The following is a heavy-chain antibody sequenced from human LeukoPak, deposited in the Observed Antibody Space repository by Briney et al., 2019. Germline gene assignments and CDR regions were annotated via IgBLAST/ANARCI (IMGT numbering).Heavy chain of an antibody. V-gene: IGHV4-30-2*01. CDR3: ARGLYDYVWGSYRKGWFDP. CDR2: INHSGST. J-gene: IGHJ5*02. CDR1: GGSISSGGYY. D-gene: IGHD3-16*02. Sequence: PSQTLSLTCTVSGGSISSGGYYWSWIRQPPGKGLEWIGEINHSGSTNYNPSLKSRVTISVDTSKNQFSLKLSSVTAADTAVYYCARGLYDYVWGSYRKGWFDPWGQGTLVTVSS.